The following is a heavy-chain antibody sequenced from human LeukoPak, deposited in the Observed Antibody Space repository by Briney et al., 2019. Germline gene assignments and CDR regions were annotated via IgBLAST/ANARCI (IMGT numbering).Heavy chain of an antibody. Sequence: SETLSLTCAVYGGSFSGYYWSWIRQPPGKGLEWIGRIYPSGSNNYNPSLKSRVTMSVDTSKNQFSLKLSSVTAADTAVYYCARENSGSYREFDYWGQGTLVTVSS. CDR1: GGSFSGYY. J-gene: IGHJ4*02. D-gene: IGHD1-26*01. CDR2: IYPSGSN. CDR3: ARENSGSYREFDY. V-gene: IGHV4-59*10.